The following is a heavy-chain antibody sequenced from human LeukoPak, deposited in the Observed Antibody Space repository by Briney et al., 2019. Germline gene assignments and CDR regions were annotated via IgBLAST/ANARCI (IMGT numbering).Heavy chain of an antibody. CDR3: AKNIAAPGRDSYYLYGMDV. J-gene: IGHJ6*02. Sequence: GGSLRLSCAASGFIFSGYWMTWVRQAPGKGLEWVASIKQDGSDQPYVDAVKGRFTISRDNAKNSLYLQMNNLRADDTAVYYCAKNIAAPGRDSYYLYGMDVWGQGTTVTVSS. V-gene: IGHV3-7*01. D-gene: IGHD6-25*01. CDR2: IKQDGSDQ. CDR1: GFIFSGYW.